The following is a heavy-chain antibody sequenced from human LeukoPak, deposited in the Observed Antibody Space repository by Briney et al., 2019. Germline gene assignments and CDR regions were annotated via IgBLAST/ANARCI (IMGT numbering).Heavy chain of an antibody. J-gene: IGHJ4*02. D-gene: IGHD6-19*01. Sequence: GGSLRLSCAASGFTFSSYAMIWVRQAPGKGLDRVSAVSGSVGSTYYADSVMGRLTISRDNSPRPVYLQLSSLRAEDTAVYYCAKTTIGYSSGRYPGWPVDYWGQGTLVTVSS. CDR2: VSGSVGST. V-gene: IGHV3-23*01. CDR3: AKTTIGYSSGRYPGWPVDY. CDR1: GFTFSSYA.